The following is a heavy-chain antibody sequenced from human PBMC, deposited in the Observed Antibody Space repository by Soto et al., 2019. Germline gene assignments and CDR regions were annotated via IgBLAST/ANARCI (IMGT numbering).Heavy chain of an antibody. J-gene: IGHJ4*02. CDR3: ARTPMKVVGIKLFDY. Sequence: SETMDLTSTVSGGSMRSSSYYWSWIRQPPGKGLEWIGYIYYSGSTNYNPSLKSRVTISVDTSKNQFSLKLSSVTAADTAVYYCARTPMKVVGIKLFDYWGQGTLVTVSS. CDR1: GGSMRSSSYY. D-gene: IGHD3-22*01. V-gene: IGHV4-61*05. CDR2: IYYSGST.